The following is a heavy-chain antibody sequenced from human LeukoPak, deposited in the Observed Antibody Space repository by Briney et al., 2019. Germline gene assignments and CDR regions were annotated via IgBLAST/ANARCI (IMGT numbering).Heavy chain of an antibody. D-gene: IGHD1-14*01. CDR2: IYSGGST. J-gene: IGHJ5*02. V-gene: IGHV3-66*01. CDR3: ARDRTPIGLFDP. CDR1: GFTVSSNY. Sequence: GGSLRLSCAASGFTVSSNYMSWVRQAPGKGLEWVSVIYSGGSTYYADSVKGRFTISRDNSKNTLYLQMNSLRAEDTAVYYCARDRTPIGLFDPWGQGTLVTVSS.